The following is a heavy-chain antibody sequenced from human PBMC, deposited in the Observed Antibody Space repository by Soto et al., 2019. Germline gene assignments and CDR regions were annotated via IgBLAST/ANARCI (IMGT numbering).Heavy chain of an antibody. J-gene: IGHJ6*02. CDR3: AKEGEKVGYCSSSTCYPGMDV. CDR2: IWYDGSNK. D-gene: IGHD2-2*01. Sequence: PGGSLRLSCAASGFSFSSYGMHWVRQAPGKGLERVAVIWYDGSNKYYADSVKGRFTISRDNSKNTLSLQMNSLRAEDTAVYYCAKEGEKVGYCSSSTCYPGMDVWGQGTTVTVSS. V-gene: IGHV3-33*06. CDR1: GFSFSSYG.